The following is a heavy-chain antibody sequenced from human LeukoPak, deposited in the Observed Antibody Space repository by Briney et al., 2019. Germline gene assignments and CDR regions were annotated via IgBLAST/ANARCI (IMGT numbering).Heavy chain of an antibody. CDR2: ISNDGTTA. CDR3: TRRVDATRWYDP. D-gene: IGHD2-15*01. Sequence: GGSLRLSRAASGFSFSSFWMHWVRQAPGEGLMWVSRISNDGTTAIYADSVKGRFTISRDNAKNMVYLEMNSLRADDTGVYYCTRRVDATRWYDPWGQGTLVTV. J-gene: IGHJ5*02. V-gene: IGHV3-74*01. CDR1: GFSFSSFW.